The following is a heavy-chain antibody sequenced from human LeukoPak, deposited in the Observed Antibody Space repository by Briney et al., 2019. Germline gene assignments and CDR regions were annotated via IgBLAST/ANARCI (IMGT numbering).Heavy chain of an antibody. V-gene: IGHV3-7*05. CDR2: IKQDKSEK. Sequence: QAGGSLRLSCAASGFTFSNYWMSWVRQAPGKGLEWVASIKQDKSEKYYVDSVKGRFTISRDNAKNSLYLQMSSLRAEDTAVYYCARGSRWYNYWGQGTLVTVSS. CDR1: GFTFSNYW. CDR3: ARGSRWYNY. D-gene: IGHD4-23*01. J-gene: IGHJ4*02.